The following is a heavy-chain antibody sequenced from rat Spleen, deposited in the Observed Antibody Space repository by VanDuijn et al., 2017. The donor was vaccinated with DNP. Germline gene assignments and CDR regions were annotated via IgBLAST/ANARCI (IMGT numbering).Heavy chain of an antibody. Sequence: EVQLVESDGGLVQPGRSLKLSCAASGFTFSDYYMAWVRQAPKKGLEWVATIIYDGSSTYYRDSVKGRFTISRDNAKSTLYLQMDSLRSEDTATYYCARHRTIMPYYYAMDAWGQGASVTVSS. D-gene: IGHD1-12*01. CDR3: ARHRTIMPYYYAMDA. CDR1: GFTFSDYY. J-gene: IGHJ4*01. CDR2: IIYDGSST. V-gene: IGHV5-17*01.